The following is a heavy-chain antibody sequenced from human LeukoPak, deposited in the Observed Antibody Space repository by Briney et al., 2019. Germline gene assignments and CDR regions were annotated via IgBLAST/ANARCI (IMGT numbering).Heavy chain of an antibody. CDR3: TGGAGRLIDY. CDR2: IHNSGTS. D-gene: IGHD3-16*01. J-gene: IGHJ4*02. Sequence: SETLSLTCTVSDDSISDYYRGWIRQPPGKGLEWIGYIHNSGTSTYNLSLKSRVTISADTSKNQFSLKLNSMTTADTAVYYCTGGAGRLIDYWGQGILVTVSS. V-gene: IGHV4-59*01. CDR1: DDSISDYY.